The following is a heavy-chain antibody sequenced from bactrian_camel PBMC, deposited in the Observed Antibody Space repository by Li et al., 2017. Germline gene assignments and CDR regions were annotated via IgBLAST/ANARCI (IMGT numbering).Heavy chain of an antibody. CDR3: AAVSGGVCYLDPLGGRQRFSY. CDR2: RFNIGGTT. J-gene: IGHJ4*01. V-gene: IGHV3S53*01. CDR1: TRTYNIDC. Sequence: HVQLVESGGDLVQPGGSLKLTCVASTRTYNIDCMAWFRQAPGKEREGVASRFNIGGTTRYADSVKGRFTISQDNAKNTLYLQMNNVKPEDTAMYYCAAVSGGVCYLDPLGGRQRFSYWGQGTQVTVS. D-gene: IGHD2*01.